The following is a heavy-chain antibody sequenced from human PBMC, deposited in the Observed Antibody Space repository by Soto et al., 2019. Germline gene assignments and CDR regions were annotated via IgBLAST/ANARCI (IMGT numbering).Heavy chain of an antibody. CDR1: GGSVEDYA. CDR2: TSWNSGSI. Sequence: GGSLRLCWAAAGGSVEDYAMHGVRQAPGKGLEWVSGTSWNSGSIGYADSVKGRFTISRDNAKNSLYLQMNSLRAEDTALYYCAKGEKAFDIWGQGTMVTVSS. D-gene: IGHD1-26*01. CDR3: AKGEKAFDI. J-gene: IGHJ3*02. V-gene: IGHV3-9*01.